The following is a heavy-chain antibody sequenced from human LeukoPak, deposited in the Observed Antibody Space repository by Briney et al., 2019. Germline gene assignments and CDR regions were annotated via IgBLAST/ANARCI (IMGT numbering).Heavy chain of an antibody. Sequence: PSETLSLTCTVSGCSISSYFWSWIRQPPGKGLEWIGYIYYSGSTYYNPSLKSRVTISVDTSKNQFSLKLSSVTAADTAVYYCARHSYSSGYDYWGQGTLVTVSS. D-gene: IGHD6-19*01. J-gene: IGHJ4*02. CDR3: ARHSYSSGYDY. CDR1: GCSISSYF. V-gene: IGHV4-59*08. CDR2: IYYSGST.